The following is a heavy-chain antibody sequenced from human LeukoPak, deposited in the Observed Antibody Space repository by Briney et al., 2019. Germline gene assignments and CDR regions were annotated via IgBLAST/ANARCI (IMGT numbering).Heavy chain of an antibody. J-gene: IGHJ4*02. CDR3: ATEGIAVGRWDY. CDR2: IYTSGST. CDR1: GGSISSGSYY. V-gene: IGHV4-61*02. Sequence: SETLSLTCTVPGGSISSGSYYWSWIRQPAGKGLEWIGRIYTSGSTNYNPSLKSRVTISVDTSKNQFSLKLSSVTAADTAVYYCATEGIAVGRWDYWGQGTLVTVSS. D-gene: IGHD6-19*01.